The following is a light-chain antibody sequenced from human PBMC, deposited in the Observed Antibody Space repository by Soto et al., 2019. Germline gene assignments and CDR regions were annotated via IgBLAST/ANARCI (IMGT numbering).Light chain of an antibody. CDR3: AAWDDSLSANYV. V-gene: IGLV1-47*03. CDR1: SSNIGSNY. CDR2: RNN. Sequence: QSVLPQPPSASGTPGQRVTISSSGSSSNIGSNYVYWYQQLPGTAPKLLIYRNNQRPSGVPDRFSGSKSGTSASLAISGLWSEDEADYYCAAWDDSLSANYVFGTGTKVTVL. J-gene: IGLJ1*01.